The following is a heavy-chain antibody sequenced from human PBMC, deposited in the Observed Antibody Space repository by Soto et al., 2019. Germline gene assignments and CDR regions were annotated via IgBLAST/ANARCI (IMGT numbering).Heavy chain of an antibody. Sequence: QVQLQESGPGLVKPSQTLSLTCTVSGGSISSGCYYWRWIRQHPGKGLEWIGYIYYSGSTYYNPSLKSRVTVSADASKNQFSLKLSSVTAGHTAVECCAHKSSGYGGINAYWGQGTLVTVSS. CDR1: GGSISSGCYY. V-gene: IGHV4-31*03. D-gene: IGHD3-22*01. CDR3: AHKSSGYGGINAY. J-gene: IGHJ4*02. CDR2: IYYSGST.